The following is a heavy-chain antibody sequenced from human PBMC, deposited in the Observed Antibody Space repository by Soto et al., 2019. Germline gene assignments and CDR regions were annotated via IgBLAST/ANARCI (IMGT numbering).Heavy chain of an antibody. CDR1: GYTFTGYY. J-gene: IGHJ4*02. CDR2: ITTNSGGT. D-gene: IGHD3-22*01. CDR3: ARDDDYEANAFDY. V-gene: IGHV1-2*02. Sequence: ASVKVSCKTSGYTFTGYYMHWVRQAPGQGPEWMGWITTNSGGTNYAKKFLGRVTMTRDTSISTAYMDLQMNSLRAEDTAVYYCARDDDYEANAFDYWGPGTLVTVSS.